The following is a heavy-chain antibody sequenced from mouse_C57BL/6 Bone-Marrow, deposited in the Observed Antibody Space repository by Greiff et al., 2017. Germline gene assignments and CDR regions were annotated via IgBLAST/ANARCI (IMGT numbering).Heavy chain of an antibody. CDR1: GFTFSSYA. Sequence: EVHLVESGGGLVKPGGSLKLSCAASGFTFSSYAMSWVRQTPEKRLEWVATISDGGSYTYYPDTVKGRFTISRDNAKNNLYLQMSHLKSEDTAMYYCARDPGARDYWGQGTSVTVSS. V-gene: IGHV5-4*01. J-gene: IGHJ4*01. CDR3: ARDPGARDY. CDR2: ISDGGSYT.